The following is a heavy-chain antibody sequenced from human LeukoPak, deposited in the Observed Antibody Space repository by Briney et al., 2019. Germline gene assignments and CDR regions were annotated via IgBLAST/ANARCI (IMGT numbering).Heavy chain of an antibody. CDR1: GYTFTSYG. Sequence: GASVKVSCKAPGYTFTSYGISWVRQAPGQGFEWMGWINPNSGGTNYAQKFQGRVTMTTDTSMSTAYMELSRLTSDDTAVYYCARAGGRSWFDPWGQGTLVTVSS. J-gene: IGHJ5*02. CDR3: ARAGGRSWFDP. CDR2: INPNSGGT. V-gene: IGHV1-2*02.